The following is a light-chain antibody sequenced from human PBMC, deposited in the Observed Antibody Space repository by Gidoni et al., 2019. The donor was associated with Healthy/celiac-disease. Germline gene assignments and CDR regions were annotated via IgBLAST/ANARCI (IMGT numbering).Light chain of an antibody. CDR1: QGISSY. J-gene: IGKJ1*01. CDR2: AAS. CDR3: QQGYSSWT. V-gene: IGKV1-39*01. Sequence: DIQMTPSPSSLSASVGDRVTITCRASQGISSYLNWYQQKPGKAPKLVIYAASSLQSGVPSRFSGSGSGTDFTLTISSLQPEDFATYYCQQGYSSWTFXQXTKVEIK.